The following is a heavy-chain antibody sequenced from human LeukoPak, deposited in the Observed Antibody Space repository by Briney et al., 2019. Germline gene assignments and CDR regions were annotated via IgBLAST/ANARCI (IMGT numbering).Heavy chain of an antibody. CDR1: VGTFSSYA. D-gene: IGHD3-22*01. CDR3: ARTYYYDSSGRYGMDV. Sequence: SVKVSCKDSVGTFSSYAISWVRQAPGQGLEWMGCIIPIFGTANYAQKFQGRVTITADESTSTAYMELSSLRSEDTAVYYCARTYYYDSSGRYGMDVWGQGTTVTVSS. CDR2: IIPIFGTA. J-gene: IGHJ6*02. V-gene: IGHV1-69*13.